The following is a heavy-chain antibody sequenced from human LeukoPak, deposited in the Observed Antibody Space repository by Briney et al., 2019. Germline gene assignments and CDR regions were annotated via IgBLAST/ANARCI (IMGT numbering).Heavy chain of an antibody. Sequence: GESLKISCKGSGYSFTSYWIGWVRQMPGKGREGMGVIYPGDSDTRYSPSFQCQVTISADKSITTAYLQWSSVKASDTAMYYCARRQRGSPEYYFDYWGQGKLVTVSS. CDR1: GYSFTSYW. V-gene: IGHV5-51*01. J-gene: IGHJ4*02. D-gene: IGHD3-10*01. CDR2: IYPGDSDT. CDR3: ARRQRGSPEYYFDY.